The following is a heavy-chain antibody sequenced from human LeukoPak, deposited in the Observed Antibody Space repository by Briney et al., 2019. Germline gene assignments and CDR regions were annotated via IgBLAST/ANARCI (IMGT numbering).Heavy chain of an antibody. Sequence: WETLSLTCSVSGVSVSHSYWSSIRQPPGKGLEWIGYIFYSGSTNYNPSLKSRVIISVDTSRNQFSLKLNSLTAADTAVYYCARGSSAPRWFPFDYWGQGTLVTVSS. CDR1: GVSVSHSY. J-gene: IGHJ4*02. D-gene: IGHD4-23*01. CDR2: IFYSGST. CDR3: ARGSSAPRWFPFDY. V-gene: IGHV4-59*02.